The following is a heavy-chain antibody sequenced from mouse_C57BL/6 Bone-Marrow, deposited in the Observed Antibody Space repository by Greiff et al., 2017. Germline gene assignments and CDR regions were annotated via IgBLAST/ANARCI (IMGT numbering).Heavy chain of an antibody. D-gene: IGHD2-12*01. CDR1: GYTFTSYW. Sequence: QVQLQQSGAELAKPGASVKLSCKASGYTFTSYWMHWVKQRPGQGLEWIGYITPSSGYPKYNQKFKDKATLTADKSSSTAYMQLSSLTYEDSAVYFCARAPYSYFFDYWGQGTTLTVSS. J-gene: IGHJ2*01. CDR2: ITPSSGYP. CDR3: ARAPYSYFFDY. V-gene: IGHV1-7*01.